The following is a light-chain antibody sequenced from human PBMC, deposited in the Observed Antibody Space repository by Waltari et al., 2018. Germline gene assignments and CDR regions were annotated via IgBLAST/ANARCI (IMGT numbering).Light chain of an antibody. Sequence: DIQMTQSPSSLSASFGDRVTITCRASQSISRYLNWFQQKPGKAPNLLIYTASSLETGVPSRFSGSGSGTDFTLTITSLQPEDFATYYCQQSYITPLTFGGGTKVEI. V-gene: IGKV1-39*01. CDR1: QSISRY. CDR2: TAS. CDR3: QQSYITPLT. J-gene: IGKJ4*01.